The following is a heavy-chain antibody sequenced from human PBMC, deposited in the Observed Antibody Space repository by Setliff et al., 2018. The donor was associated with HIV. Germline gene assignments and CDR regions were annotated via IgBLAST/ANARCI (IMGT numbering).Heavy chain of an antibody. CDR2: INADNGTT. D-gene: IGHD2-2*01. Sequence: GASVKVSCKASGYTFTSYALHWVRQAPGQRLEWMGWINADNGTTKYSQKFQGRVTITRDTSASSAYMELSSLRSEDTAVYYCARGIEIVIVPASMDYWGQGTLVTVSS. V-gene: IGHV1-3*01. J-gene: IGHJ4*02. CDR1: GYTFTSYA. CDR3: ARGIEIVIVPASMDY.